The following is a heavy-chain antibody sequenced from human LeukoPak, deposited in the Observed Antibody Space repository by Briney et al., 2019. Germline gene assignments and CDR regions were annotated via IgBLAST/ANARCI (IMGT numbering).Heavy chain of an antibody. V-gene: IGHV1-2*02. Sequence: ASVKVSCKASGCXFTGYYIHWVRQAPGQGLEWVGWINPNSGGTNYAQKFQGRVTMTRDTSISTAYMELSRLRSDDTAVYYCARDSGSGSYFDYWGQGTLVTVSS. J-gene: IGHJ4*02. CDR2: INPNSGGT. CDR3: ARDSGSGSYFDY. D-gene: IGHD1-26*01. CDR1: GCXFTGYY.